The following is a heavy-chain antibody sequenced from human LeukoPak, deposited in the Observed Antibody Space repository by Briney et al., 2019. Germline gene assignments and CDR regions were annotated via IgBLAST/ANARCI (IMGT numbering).Heavy chain of an antibody. V-gene: IGHV3-74*03. Sequence: GGSLRLSCAASGFTFSSYWMNWVRQAPGKGLVWVSRINSDGSSITYADSVKGRFTISRDNAKNTLYLQMNSLRVEDTAVYYCAREGRVSGYDFDCWGQGTLVTVSS. CDR1: GFTFSSYW. J-gene: IGHJ4*02. CDR2: INSDGSSI. CDR3: AREGRVSGYDFDC. D-gene: IGHD5-12*01.